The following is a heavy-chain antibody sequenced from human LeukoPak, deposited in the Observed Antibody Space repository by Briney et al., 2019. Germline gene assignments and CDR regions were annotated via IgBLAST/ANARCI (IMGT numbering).Heavy chain of an antibody. CDR2: IYYSGNT. CDR3: ARDFYYGSGSSDY. Sequence: SETLSLTCTVSGGSIRSGGYYWNWIRQHPGKGLEWIGYIYYSGNTYYNPSLNSRLKISVDTSKNQFSLTLSSVTAADTAVYYCARDFYYGSGSSDYWGQGTLVTVSS. V-gene: IGHV4-31*03. D-gene: IGHD3-10*01. J-gene: IGHJ4*02. CDR1: GGSIRSGGYY.